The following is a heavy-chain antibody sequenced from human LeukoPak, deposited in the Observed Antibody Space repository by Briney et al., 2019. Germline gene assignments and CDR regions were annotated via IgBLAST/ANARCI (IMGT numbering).Heavy chain of an antibody. V-gene: IGHV1-69*13. D-gene: IGHD1-1*01. CDR1: GGTFSSYA. CDR2: IIPVFGTT. CDR3: ARGLGTRWFFDY. Sequence: SVKVSCKASGGTFSSYALSWVRQAPGQGIEWMGRIIPVFGTTTYAQKFQGRVTITADDSTTTAYMELRRLTSEDTAMYYCARGLGTRWFFDYWGQGTLVTVSS. J-gene: IGHJ4*02.